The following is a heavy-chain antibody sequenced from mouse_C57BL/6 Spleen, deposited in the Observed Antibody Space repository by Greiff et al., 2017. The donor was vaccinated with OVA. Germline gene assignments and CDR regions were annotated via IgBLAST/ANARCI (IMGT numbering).Heavy chain of an antibody. CDR3: ARRGDGYFYAMDY. V-gene: IGHV1-82*01. D-gene: IGHD2-3*01. Sequence: VKVVESGPELVKPGASVKISCKASGYAFSSSWMNWVKQRPGKGLEWIGRIYPGDGDTNYNGKFKGKATLTADKSSSTAYMQLSSLTSEDSAVYFCARRGDGYFYAMDYWGQGTSVTVSS. CDR2: IYPGDGDT. CDR1: GYAFSSSW. J-gene: IGHJ4*01.